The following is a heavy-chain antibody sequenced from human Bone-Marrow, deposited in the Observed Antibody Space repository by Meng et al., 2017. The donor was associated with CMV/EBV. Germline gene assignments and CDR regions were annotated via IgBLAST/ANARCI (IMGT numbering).Heavy chain of an antibody. CDR2: ISSSGSTI. Sequence: GESLKISCAASGFTFSSYEMNWVRQAPGKGLEWVSYISSSGSTIYYADSVKGRFTISRDNAKNSLYLQMNSLRAEDTAVYYCAREGHTSFRFKYYYYYGMDVWGQGTTVTVSS. D-gene: IGHD2-2*01. V-gene: IGHV3-48*03. CDR3: AREGHTSFRFKYYYYYGMDV. CDR1: GFTFSSYE. J-gene: IGHJ6*02.